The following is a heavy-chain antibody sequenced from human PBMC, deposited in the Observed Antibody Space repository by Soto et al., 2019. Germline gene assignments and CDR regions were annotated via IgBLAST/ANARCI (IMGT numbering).Heavy chain of an antibody. V-gene: IGHV4-34*01. CDR3: ASYGDYVDY. J-gene: IGHJ4*02. CDR2: INHSGST. D-gene: IGHD4-17*01. Sequence: PSETLSITCAVFGGSFSAYYWSWIRQPPGKGLEWIGEINHSGSTNYNPSLKSRVTISVDTSKNQFSLKLSSVTAADTAVYYCASYGDYVDYWGQGTLVTVSS. CDR1: GGSFSAYY.